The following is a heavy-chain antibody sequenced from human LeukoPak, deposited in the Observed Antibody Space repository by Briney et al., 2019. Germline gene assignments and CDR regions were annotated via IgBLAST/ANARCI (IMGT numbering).Heavy chain of an antibody. Sequence: GGSLRLSCAASGFTFSSDWMHWVRQVPGKGLGWVSRITSDGRSTSSADSVRGRFTISRDNAKNTLYLQMNSLRAEDTAVYYCARGTPTSGDYWGQGTLVTVSS. D-gene: IGHD1-14*01. CDR3: ARGTPTSGDY. J-gene: IGHJ4*02. CDR1: GFTFSSDW. V-gene: IGHV3-74*01. CDR2: ITSDGRST.